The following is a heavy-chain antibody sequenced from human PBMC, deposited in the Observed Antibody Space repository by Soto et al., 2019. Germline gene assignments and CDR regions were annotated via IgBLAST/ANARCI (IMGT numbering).Heavy chain of an antibody. CDR1: GGTFSSYA. D-gene: IGHD3-10*01. J-gene: IGHJ6*02. V-gene: IGHV1-69*13. CDR2: IIPIFGTA. Sequence: SVKVSCKASGGTFSSYAISWVRQAPGQGLEWMGGIIPIFGTANYAQKFQGRVTITADESTSTAYMELSSLRSEDTAVYYCARVYYATLSYSYYGMDVWGQGTTDTVSS. CDR3: ARVYYATLSYSYYGMDV.